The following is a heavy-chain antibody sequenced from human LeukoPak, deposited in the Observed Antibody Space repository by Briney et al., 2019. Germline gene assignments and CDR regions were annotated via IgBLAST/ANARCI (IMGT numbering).Heavy chain of an antibody. J-gene: IGHJ4*02. D-gene: IGHD2-2*02. CDR1: GFTFSSYS. Sequence: PGGSLRLSCAASGFTFSSYSMNWVRQAPGKGLEWVSGISWNSGSIGYADSVKGRFTISRDNAKNSLYLQMNSLRAEDTALYYCAKDSYCSSTSCYNGFDYWGQGTLVTVSS. CDR2: ISWNSGSI. V-gene: IGHV3-9*01. CDR3: AKDSYCSSTSCYNGFDY.